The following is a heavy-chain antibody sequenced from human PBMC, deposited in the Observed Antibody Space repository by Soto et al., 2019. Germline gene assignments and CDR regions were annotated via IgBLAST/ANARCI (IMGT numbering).Heavy chain of an antibody. V-gene: IGHV3-21*01. J-gene: IGHJ6*02. CDR2: ISSSSSYI. Sequence: GGSLRLSCAASGFTFSSYSMNWVRQAPGKGLEWVSSISSSSSYIYYADSVKGRFTISRDNAKNSLYLQMNSLRAEDTAGDFCAGAPGGPEYYDFLSGYLSYHYGLDVWGQGTQVTVSS. CDR3: AGAPGGPEYYDFLSGYLSYHYGLDV. D-gene: IGHD3-3*01. CDR1: GFTFSSYS.